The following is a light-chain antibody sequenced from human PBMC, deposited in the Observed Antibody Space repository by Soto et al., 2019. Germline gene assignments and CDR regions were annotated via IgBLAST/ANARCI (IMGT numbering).Light chain of an antibody. CDR1: QDIAIY. CDR2: AAS. Sequence: RVTITCRARQDIAIYLAWYQQKPGEAPKLLIYAASTLHGGVPSRFSGSGSGTDFALTITSLQAEDFATYYCQHLRSYPSTFGGGTKVDIK. V-gene: IGKV1-9*01. J-gene: IGKJ4*01. CDR3: QHLRSYPST.